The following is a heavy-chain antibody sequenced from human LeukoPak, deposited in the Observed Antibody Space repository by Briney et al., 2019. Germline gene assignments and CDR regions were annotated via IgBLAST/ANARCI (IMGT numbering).Heavy chain of an antibody. V-gene: IGHV3-7*01. CDR1: GFTFSSYW. CDR3: ARVGGYYYAYAFDI. J-gene: IGHJ3*02. D-gene: IGHD3-22*01. CDR2: IKQDGSEK. Sequence: GGSLRLSCAASGFTFSSYWVSWVRQAPGKGLEWVANIKQDGSEKYYVDSVKGRFTISRDNAKNSLYLQMNSLRAEDTAVYYCARVGGYYYAYAFDIWGQGTMVTVSS.